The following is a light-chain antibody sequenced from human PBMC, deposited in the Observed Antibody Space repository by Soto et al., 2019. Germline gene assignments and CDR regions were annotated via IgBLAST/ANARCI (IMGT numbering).Light chain of an antibody. V-gene: IGLV2-14*01. Sequence: QSALTQPASVSGSPGQSITISCTGTSSDFGGYNYVSWYQQHPGKAPKLMIYDVSNRPSGVSNRFSGSKSGNTASLTISGAQAEDEADYYCSSYTSSSISYVFGTGTKLTVL. CDR1: SSDFGGYNY. CDR3: SSYTSSSISYV. J-gene: IGLJ1*01. CDR2: DVS.